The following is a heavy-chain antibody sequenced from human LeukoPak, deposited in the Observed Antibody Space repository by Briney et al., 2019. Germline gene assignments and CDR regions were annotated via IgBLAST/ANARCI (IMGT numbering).Heavy chain of an antibody. CDR1: GGSISSSNW. J-gene: IGHJ6*04. V-gene: IGHV4-4*02. CDR3: ARVSGYSSSWGYYYGMDV. Sequence: SGTLSLTCAVSGGSISSSNWWSWVRQPPGKGLEWIGETYHSGSTNYNPSLKSRVTISVDKSKNQFSLKLSSVTAADTAVYYCARVSGYSSSWGYYYGMDVWGKGTTVTVSS. CDR2: TYHSGST. D-gene: IGHD6-13*01.